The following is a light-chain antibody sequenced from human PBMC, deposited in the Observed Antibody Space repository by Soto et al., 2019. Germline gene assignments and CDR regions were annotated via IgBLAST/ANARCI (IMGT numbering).Light chain of an antibody. Sequence: ENVLTQSPGTLYLSPGERATLSCRASQSVSSSFLAWLQQKPGQAPRLIIYGASSRGSGIPDRFSGSGSGTAFTLTISRLEPEDFAVYYCQQYGSSPNTLGRGTKLEIK. J-gene: IGKJ2*01. CDR1: QSVSSSF. V-gene: IGKV3-20*01. CDR2: GAS. CDR3: QQYGSSPNT.